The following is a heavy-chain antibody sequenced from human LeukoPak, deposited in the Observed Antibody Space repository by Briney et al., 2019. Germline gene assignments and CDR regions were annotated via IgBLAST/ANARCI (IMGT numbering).Heavy chain of an antibody. Sequence: ASVKVSCKASGYTFTGYYMHWVRQAPGQGLEWMGWINPNSGGTNYAQKFQGRVTITADESTSTAYMELSSLRSEDTAVYYCARARSQLRYFDWFQYWGQGTLVTVSS. J-gene: IGHJ4*02. CDR1: GYTFTGYY. CDR3: ARARSQLRYFDWFQY. D-gene: IGHD3-9*01. V-gene: IGHV1-2*02. CDR2: INPNSGGT.